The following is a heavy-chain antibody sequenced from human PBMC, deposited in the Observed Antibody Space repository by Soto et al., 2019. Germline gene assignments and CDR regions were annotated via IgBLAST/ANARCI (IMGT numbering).Heavy chain of an antibody. V-gene: IGHV3-7*03. CDR3: ARDYRWGDCSSTSCYSYYYGMDV. D-gene: IGHD2-2*01. CDR2: IKQDGSEK. J-gene: IGHJ6*02. Sequence: GGSLRLSCAASGFTFSSYWMSSVRQAPGKGLEWVANIKQDGSEKYYVDSVKGRFTISRDNAKNSLYLQMNSLRAEDTAVYYCARDYRWGDCSSTSCYSYYYGMDVWGQGTTVTVSS. CDR1: GFTFSSYW.